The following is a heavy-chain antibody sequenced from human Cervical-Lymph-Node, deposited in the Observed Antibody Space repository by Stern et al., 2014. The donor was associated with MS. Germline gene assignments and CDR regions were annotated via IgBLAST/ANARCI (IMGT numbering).Heavy chain of an antibody. V-gene: IGHV4-28*01. D-gene: IGHD4-11*01. CDR3: ARFDYSKGDY. Sequence: QVQLVESGPGLVRPSDTLFLTCSVSGYSITSTWWGWIRQPPGKGLEWIGYTYYTGSAHYNPSLKSRVTMSVDTSNNQFSLRLSSVSAVDTAVYYCARFDYSKGDYWGQGALVTVSS. CDR2: TYYTGSA. CDR1: GYSITSTW. J-gene: IGHJ4*02.